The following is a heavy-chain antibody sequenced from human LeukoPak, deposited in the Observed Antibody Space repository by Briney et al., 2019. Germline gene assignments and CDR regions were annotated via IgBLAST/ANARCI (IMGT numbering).Heavy chain of an antibody. CDR3: ARLREIPIFGVVTKSTSYFDY. V-gene: IGHV3-7*01. CDR2: IKQDRSEK. Sequence: GGSLRLSCAASGFTFTNYWMSWVRQAPGKGLELVANIKQDRSEKYYVDSVKGRFTISRDNAKNSLYLQMNSLRAEDTAVYYCARLREIPIFGVVTKSTSYFDYWGQGTLVTVSS. J-gene: IGHJ4*02. CDR1: GFTFTNYW. D-gene: IGHD3-3*01.